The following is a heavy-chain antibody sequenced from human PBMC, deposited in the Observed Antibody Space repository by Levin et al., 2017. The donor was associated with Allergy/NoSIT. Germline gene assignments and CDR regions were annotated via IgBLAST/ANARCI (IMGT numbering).Heavy chain of an antibody. Sequence: GGSLRLSCAASGFTFNSYSMNWVRQAPGKGLEWVSSISGGNSNIYYADSVKGRFTISRDNAKRSLYLQMNSLRAEDMAVYYCARGFRSSGYNGGAFDVWGQGTVVTVSS. CDR3: ARGFRSSGYNGGAFDV. D-gene: IGHD6-19*01. CDR1: GFTFNSYS. J-gene: IGHJ3*01. CDR2: ISGGNSNI. V-gene: IGHV3-21*01.